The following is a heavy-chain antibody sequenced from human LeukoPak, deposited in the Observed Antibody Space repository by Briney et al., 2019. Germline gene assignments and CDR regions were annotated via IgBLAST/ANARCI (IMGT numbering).Heavy chain of an antibody. J-gene: IGHJ4*02. V-gene: IGHV3-74*03. CDR2: DGSTT. Sequence: DGSTTLYADSVKGRFTISRDNAKNTLYLQMNSLGAEDTAVYYCARVTEAPYYFDYWGQGTLVTVSS. CDR3: ARVTEAPYYFDY.